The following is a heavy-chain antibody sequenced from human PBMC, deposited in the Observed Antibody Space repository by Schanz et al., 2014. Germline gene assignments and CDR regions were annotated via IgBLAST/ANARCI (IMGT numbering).Heavy chain of an antibody. D-gene: IGHD1-20*01. CDR1: GFIFGSSV. CDR3: ANNWNLDY. J-gene: IGHJ4*02. V-gene: IGHV3-23*01. CDR2: ITGASDHI. Sequence: EVQLMESGGGLIQPGGSLRLSCAASGFIFGSSVMAWVRQAPGKGLEWVSGITGASDHIDYAESVKGRFTISRDNSKNTLYLQMNSLRAEDTAVHYCANNWNLDYWGQGTLVTVSS.